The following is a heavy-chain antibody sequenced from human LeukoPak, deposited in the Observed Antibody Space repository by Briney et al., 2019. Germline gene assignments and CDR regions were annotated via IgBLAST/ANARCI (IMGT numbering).Heavy chain of an antibody. J-gene: IGHJ5*02. CDR3: ARGDPIQLWLLSGGNWFDP. V-gene: IGHV4-34*01. CDR2: INHSGST. D-gene: IGHD5-18*01. Sequence: SETLSLTCAVYGGSFSGYYWSWIRQPPGKGLEGIGEINHSGSTNYNPSLKSRVTISVDTSKNQFSLKLSSVTAADTAVYYCARGDPIQLWLLSGGNWFDPWGQGTLVTVSS. CDR1: GGSFSGYY.